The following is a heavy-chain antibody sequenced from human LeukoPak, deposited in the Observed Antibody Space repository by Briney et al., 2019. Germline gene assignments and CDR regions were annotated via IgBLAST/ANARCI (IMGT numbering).Heavy chain of an antibody. V-gene: IGHV4-39*01. Sequence: PSETLSLTCTVSGGSISSSSYYWGWIRQPPGKGLEWIGSIHYSGSTYYNPSLKSRVTISVDTSKNQFSLKLSSVTAADTAVYYCARRRVIASLSNWFDPWGQGTLVTVSS. D-gene: IGHD6-13*01. CDR3: ARRRVIASLSNWFDP. CDR2: IHYSGST. J-gene: IGHJ5*02. CDR1: GGSISSSSYY.